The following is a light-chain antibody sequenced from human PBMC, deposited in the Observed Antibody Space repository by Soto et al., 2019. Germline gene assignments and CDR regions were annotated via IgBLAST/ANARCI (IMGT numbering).Light chain of an antibody. Sequence: DIVLTQSPATLSLSPGERATLSCRAGQSVSSYIAWYQQKPGQAPRLLIYDASNRATGIPARFSSSGSGTDFTLTISSLEPEDFAVYYCQQRMSWPITFGQGTRLEIK. CDR3: QQRMSWPIT. V-gene: IGKV3-11*01. CDR2: DAS. CDR1: QSVSSY. J-gene: IGKJ5*01.